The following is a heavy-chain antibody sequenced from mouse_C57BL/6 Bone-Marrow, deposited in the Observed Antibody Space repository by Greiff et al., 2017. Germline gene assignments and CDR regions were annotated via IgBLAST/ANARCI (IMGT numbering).Heavy chain of an antibody. J-gene: IGHJ2*01. CDR3: AGFYGYFYYFDY. D-gene: IGHD2-2*01. CDR1: GYTFTSYW. CDR2: IDPSDSYT. V-gene: IGHV1-50*01. Sequence: QVQLQQPGAELVKPGASVKLSCKASGYTFTSYWMQWVKQRPGQGLEWIGEIDPSDSYTNYNQKFTGKATLTVDTSSSTAYMQLSSLTSEDSAVYYCAGFYGYFYYFDYWGQGTTLTVSS.